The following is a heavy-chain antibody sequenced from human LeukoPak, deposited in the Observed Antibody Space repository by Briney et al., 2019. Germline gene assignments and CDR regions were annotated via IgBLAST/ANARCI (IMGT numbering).Heavy chain of an antibody. CDR1: GFTFSSYA. D-gene: IGHD6-19*01. J-gene: IGHJ4*02. V-gene: IGHV3-30-3*01. CDR3: ARGPGYSSGWYVLSVDY. Sequence: GGSLRLSCAASGFTFSSYAMHWVRQAPGKGLEWVAVISYDGSIKYYADSVKGRFTTSRDNSKNMLYLQMNSLSAEDTAVYYCARGPGYSSGWYVLSVDYWGQGTLVTVSS. CDR2: ISYDGSIK.